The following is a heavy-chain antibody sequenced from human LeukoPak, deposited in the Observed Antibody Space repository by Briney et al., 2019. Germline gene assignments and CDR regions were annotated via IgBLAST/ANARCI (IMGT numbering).Heavy chain of an antibody. CDR3: AREYGGSSSPGD. D-gene: IGHD6-6*01. CDR1: GFPFSGSG. V-gene: IGHV3-33*01. Sequence: GGSLRLSCAASGFPFSGSGMHWVRQAPGKGLEWVAVIWYDGSHQYYADSVKGRFTISRDNAKNSLYLQMNSLRAEDTAVYYCAREYGGSSSPGDWGQGTLVTVSS. J-gene: IGHJ4*02. CDR2: IWYDGSHQ.